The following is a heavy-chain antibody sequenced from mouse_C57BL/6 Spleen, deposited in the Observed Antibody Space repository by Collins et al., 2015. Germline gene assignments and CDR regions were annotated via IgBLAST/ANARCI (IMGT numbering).Heavy chain of an antibody. V-gene: IGHV9-2-1*01. D-gene: IGHD2-1*01. CDR1: GYTFTDYS. J-gene: IGHJ4*01. CDR3: ASSRGNYGMDY. CDR2: INTETGEP. Sequence: QIQLVQSGPELKKPGETVKISCKASGYTFTDYSMHWVKQAPGKGLKWMGWINTETGEPTYADDFKGRFAFSLETSASTAYLQINNLKNEDTATYFCASSRGNYGMDYWGQGTSVTVSS.